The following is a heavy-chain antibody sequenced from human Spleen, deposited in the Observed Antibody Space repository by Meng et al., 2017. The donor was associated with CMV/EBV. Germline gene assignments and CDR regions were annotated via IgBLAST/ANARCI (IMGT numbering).Heavy chain of an antibody. CDR1: GGSISSSSYY. Sequence: RLQLQESGPGLVKPSETLSLTCTVSGGSISSSSYYWGWSRQPPGKGLEWIGSIYYSGSTYYNPSLKSRVTISVDTSKNQFSLKLSSVTAADTAVYYCASRPGIAVAGADYWGQGTLVTVSS. J-gene: IGHJ4*02. CDR3: ASRPGIAVAGADY. CDR2: IYYSGST. D-gene: IGHD6-19*01. V-gene: IGHV4-39*06.